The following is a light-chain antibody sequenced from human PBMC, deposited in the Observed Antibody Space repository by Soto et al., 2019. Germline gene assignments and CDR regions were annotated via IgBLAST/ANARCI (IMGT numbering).Light chain of an antibody. J-gene: IGKJ5*01. CDR1: QSVSSY. CDR3: QQRSNWPPKIT. V-gene: IGKV3-11*01. CDR2: DAS. Sequence: EIVLAQSPATLSLSPGERATLSCRASQSVSSYLAWYQQKPGQAPRLLSYDASNRATVVPARFSGSGSGTDLTLTISSLEPEDFAVYYCQQRSNWPPKITFGQGTRLEIK.